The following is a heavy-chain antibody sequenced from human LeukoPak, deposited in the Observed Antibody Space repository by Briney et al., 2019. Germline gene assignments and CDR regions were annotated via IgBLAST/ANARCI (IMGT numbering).Heavy chain of an antibody. CDR1: GGSISSGHYY. V-gene: IGHV4-61*02. CDR2: VYTSGSA. Sequence: PSQTLSLTCTISGGSISSGHYYWSWIRQPAGKGLEWIGRVYTSGSANYNPSLKSRVTISVDTSKNQFSLKLSSVTAADTAVYYCARRTTVTTLGYWGQGTPVTVSS. J-gene: IGHJ4*02. D-gene: IGHD4-17*01. CDR3: ARRTTVTTLGY.